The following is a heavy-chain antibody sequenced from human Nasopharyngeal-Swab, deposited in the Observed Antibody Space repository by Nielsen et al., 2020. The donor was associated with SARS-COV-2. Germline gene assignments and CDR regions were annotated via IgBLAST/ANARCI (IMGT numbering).Heavy chain of an antibody. CDR3: ARGAATRFDD. D-gene: IGHD5-12*01. Sequence: SETLSPTCTVSGVSISSYYWSWIRQPPGKGLEWIGYIYYSGSTNYNPSLKSRVTISVDTSKNQFSLKLSSVTAADTAMYYCARGAATRFDDWGQGTLVTVSS. CDR1: GVSISSYY. J-gene: IGHJ4*02. CDR2: IYYSGST. V-gene: IGHV4-59*13.